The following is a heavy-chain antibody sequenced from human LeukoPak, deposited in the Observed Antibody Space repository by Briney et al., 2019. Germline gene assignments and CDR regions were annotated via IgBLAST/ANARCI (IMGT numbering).Heavy chain of an antibody. Sequence: PGGSLRLSCAASGFLVSDNYMHWLRQAPGKGLEWVSVLYTGGSTYYADSAKGRFTISRDNSKNTLYLQMNSLRVEDTAVYYCARDHWNYHAFDYWGQGTLVTVSS. CDR2: LYTGGST. J-gene: IGHJ4*02. CDR3: ARDHWNYHAFDY. D-gene: IGHD1-7*01. V-gene: IGHV3-53*01. CDR1: GFLVSDNY.